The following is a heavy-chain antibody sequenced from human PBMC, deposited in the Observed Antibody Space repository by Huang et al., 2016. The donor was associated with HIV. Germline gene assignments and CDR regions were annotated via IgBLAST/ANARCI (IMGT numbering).Heavy chain of an antibody. V-gene: IGHV1-24*01. J-gene: IGHJ4*02. D-gene: IGHD3-9*01. CDR1: EYTLTELS. CDR3: ATGFDVFFDF. Sequence: QVQLVQSRAEVKKPGASVKVSCKVSEYTLTELSIHWVRQPPGKGLEWMGGFDPEIGETSDAQKFQGRVTRTEDTSTETAFMELSGRRPEDTAVYYCATGFDVFFDFWGQGTLVTVSS. CDR2: FDPEIGET.